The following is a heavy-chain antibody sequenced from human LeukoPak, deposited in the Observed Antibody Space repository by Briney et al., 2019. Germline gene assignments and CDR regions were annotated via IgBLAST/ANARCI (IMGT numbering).Heavy chain of an antibody. CDR1: GGSFSSYY. Sequence: SETLSLTCAVYGGSFSSYYWSGIRQPPGKGLEGIGYIYYSGSTNYNPSLKSRVTISVDTSKNQFSLKLSSVTAADTAVYYCASGIQLWLRRAPYYYMDVWGKGPTVTVSS. CDR3: ASGIQLWLRRAPYYYMDV. V-gene: IGHV4-59*01. J-gene: IGHJ6*03. CDR2: IYYSGST. D-gene: IGHD5-18*01.